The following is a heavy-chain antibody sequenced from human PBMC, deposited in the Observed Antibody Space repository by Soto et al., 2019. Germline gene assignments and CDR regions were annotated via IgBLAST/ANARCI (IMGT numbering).Heavy chain of an antibody. CDR3: AKDGRFSSSWPIIDY. CDR1: GSTFSIYT. V-gene: IGHV3-48*01. CDR2: SSSGSSPI. J-gene: IGHJ4*02. Sequence: GGSLRLSCIASGSTFSIYTMNWVRQALGKGLESVSYSSSGSSPIYYADSVKGRFTIYRDNSKNTLYREMNSLRAEDTAVYYCAKDGRFSSSWPIIDYWGQGIPVTVSS. D-gene: IGHD6-13*01.